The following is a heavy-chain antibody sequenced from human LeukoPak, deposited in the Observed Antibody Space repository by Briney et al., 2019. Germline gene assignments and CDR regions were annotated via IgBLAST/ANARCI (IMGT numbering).Heavy chain of an antibody. CDR2: IYHSGST. J-gene: IGHJ5*02. Sequence: EPSETLSLTCAVSGYSISSGYYWGWIRQPPGKGLEWIGSIYHSGSTYYNPSLKSRVTISVDTSKNQFSLKLSSVTAADTAVYYCARWVLGYCSSTSCPNWFDPWGQGTLVTVSS. CDR1: GYSISSGYY. D-gene: IGHD2-2*01. V-gene: IGHV4-38-2*01. CDR3: ARWVLGYCSSTSCPNWFDP.